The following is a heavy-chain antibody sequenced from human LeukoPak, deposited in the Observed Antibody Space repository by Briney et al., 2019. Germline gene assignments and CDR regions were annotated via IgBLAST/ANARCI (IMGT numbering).Heavy chain of an antibody. V-gene: IGHV3-21*01. CDR2: ISSSSSYI. CDR3: ARGKEDHDAFDI. J-gene: IGHJ3*02. CDR1: GFTFSSYS. Sequence: GGSLRLSCAASGFTFSSYSMNWVRQAPGKGLEWVSSISSSSSYIYYADSVKGRFTISRDNAKNSLYLQMNSLRAEDTAVYYCARGKEDHDAFDIWGQGTMVTVSS.